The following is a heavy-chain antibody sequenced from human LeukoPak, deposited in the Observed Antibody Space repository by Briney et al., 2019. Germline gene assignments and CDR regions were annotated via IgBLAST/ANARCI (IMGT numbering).Heavy chain of an antibody. V-gene: IGHV4-59*08. J-gene: IGHJ4*02. CDR1: GGSISGYC. D-gene: IGHD6-13*01. Sequence: PSETLSLTCTVSGGSISGYCWNWIRQPPGKGLEWIGYIYYSGSTNYNPSLKSRVTISVDTSKNQFSLKLSSVAAADTAVYYCARGRIEAAGILDYWGQGTLVTVSS. CDR2: IYYSGST. CDR3: ARGRIEAAGILDY.